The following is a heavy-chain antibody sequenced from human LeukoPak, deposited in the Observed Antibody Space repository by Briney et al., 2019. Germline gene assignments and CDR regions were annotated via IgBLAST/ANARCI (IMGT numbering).Heavy chain of an antibody. CDR3: ASGRFLEWLPPFY. J-gene: IGHJ4*02. CDR1: GGSISSSSYY. Sequence: SEPLSLTCTVSGGSISSSSYYWGWIRQPPGKGLGWIGSIYYSGSTYYNPSLKSRVTISVDTSKNQFSLKLSSVTAADTAVYYCASGRFLEWLPPFYWGQGTLVTVSS. D-gene: IGHD3-3*01. V-gene: IGHV4-39*07. CDR2: IYYSGST.